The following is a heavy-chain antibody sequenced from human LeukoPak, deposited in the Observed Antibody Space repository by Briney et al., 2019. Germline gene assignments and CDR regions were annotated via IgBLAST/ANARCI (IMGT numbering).Heavy chain of an antibody. Sequence: GGSLRLSCAASGFTFSSYGMHWVRQAPGKGLEWVAFIRSDGSNKYYADSAKGRFTISRDNFKNTLYLQMNSLRAEDTAVYYCARGLPSVTASQYFQHWGQGTLVTVSS. CDR3: ARGLPSVTASQYFQH. CDR2: IRSDGSNK. J-gene: IGHJ1*01. CDR1: GFTFSSYG. V-gene: IGHV3-30*02. D-gene: IGHD4-17*01.